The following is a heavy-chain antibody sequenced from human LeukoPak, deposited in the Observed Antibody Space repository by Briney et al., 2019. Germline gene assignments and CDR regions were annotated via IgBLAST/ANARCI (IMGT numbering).Heavy chain of an antibody. V-gene: IGHV3-7*01. CDR2: IKEDGSET. D-gene: IGHD3-16*02. CDR1: GFTFSRSW. CDR3: ARRRYDYVWGSYRHFDY. Sequence: GGSLRLSCAASGFTFSRSWMSWVRQAPGKGLEWVANIKEDGSETYYLDSVKGRFTISRDNAQNSLYLQMNSLRVEDTAVYYCARRRYDYVWGSYRHFDYWGQGTLVTVSS. J-gene: IGHJ4*02.